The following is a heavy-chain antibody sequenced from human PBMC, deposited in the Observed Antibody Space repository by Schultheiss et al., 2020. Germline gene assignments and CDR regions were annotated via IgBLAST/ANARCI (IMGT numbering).Heavy chain of an antibody. CDR1: GFSLSTSGVG. CDR2: IYWNDDK. CDR3: ARYSGSYSFDY. V-gene: IGHV2-5*01. Sequence: SGPTLVKPTQTLTLTCTFSGFSLSTSGVGVGWIRQPPGKALEWLALIYWNDDKRYSPSLKSRLTITKDTSKNQVVLTMTNMDPVDTATYYCARYSGSYSFDYWGQGTLVTGSS. D-gene: IGHD1-26*01. J-gene: IGHJ4*02.